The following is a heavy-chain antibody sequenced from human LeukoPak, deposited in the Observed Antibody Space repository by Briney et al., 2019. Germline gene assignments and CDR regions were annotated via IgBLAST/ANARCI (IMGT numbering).Heavy chain of an antibody. D-gene: IGHD6-6*01. J-gene: IGHJ4*02. Sequence: GGSLRLSCAASGVTSNYMTWVRQAPGKGLEWVSVIYNGGTTYYADSVKGRFTISRDNSKSTLFVYLQMNSRITDDTALYYCSGGGEAARSLAYWGQGALVTVSS. CDR2: IYNGGTT. CDR1: GVTSNY. V-gene: IGHV3-66*02. CDR3: SGGGEAARSLAY.